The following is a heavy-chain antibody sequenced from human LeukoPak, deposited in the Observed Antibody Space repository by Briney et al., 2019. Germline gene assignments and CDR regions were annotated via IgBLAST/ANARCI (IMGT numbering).Heavy chain of an antibody. CDR1: GGSINTYF. D-gene: IGHD6-19*01. CDR2: IYYSGST. J-gene: IGHJ1*01. CDR3: ARGVTGGWYGDFQH. Sequence: SQTLSLTCTVSGGSINTYFWSWIRQPPGKGLEWIGYIYYSGSTNYNPSLKSRVTISVDTSKNQFSLKLSSVTAADTAVYYCARGVTGGWYGDFQHWGQGTLVTVSS. V-gene: IGHV4-59*01.